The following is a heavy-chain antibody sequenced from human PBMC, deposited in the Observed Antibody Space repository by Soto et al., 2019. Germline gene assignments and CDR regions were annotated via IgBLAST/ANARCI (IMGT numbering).Heavy chain of an antibody. V-gene: IGHV4-59*01. CDR2: IYYSGST. D-gene: IGHD6-19*01. Sequence: SETLSLTCTVSGGSISSYYWSWIRQPPGKGLEWIGYIYYSGSTDYNPSLKSRVTISVDTSKNQFSLKLSSVTAADTAVYYCARLPGIAVAGTYYGLDVWGQGTTVTVSS. CDR1: GGSISSYY. CDR3: ARLPGIAVAGTYYGLDV. J-gene: IGHJ6*02.